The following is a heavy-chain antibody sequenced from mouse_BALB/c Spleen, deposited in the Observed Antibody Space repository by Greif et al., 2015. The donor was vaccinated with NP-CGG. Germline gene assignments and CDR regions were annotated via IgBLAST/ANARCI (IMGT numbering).Heavy chain of an antibody. Sequence: EVQLQQSGAELVKPGASVKLSCTASGFNIKDTYMHWVKQRPEQGLEWIGRIDPANGNTKYDPEFQGKATITADTSSNTADLQLSSLTSEDTAVYYCARYYYGSSYFDYWGQGTTLTVSS. CDR2: IDPANGNT. D-gene: IGHD1-1*01. CDR3: ARYYYGSSYFDY. V-gene: IGHV14-3*02. CDR1: GFNIKDTY. J-gene: IGHJ2*01.